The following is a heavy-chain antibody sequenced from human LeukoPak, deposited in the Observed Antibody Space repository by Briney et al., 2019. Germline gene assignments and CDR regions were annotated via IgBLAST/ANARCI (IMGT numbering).Heavy chain of an antibody. V-gene: IGHV3-21*01. Sequence: GGSLRLSCAASGFTFSSYSMNWVRQAPGKGLEWVSPISSSSSYIYYADSVKGRFTISGDNAKNSLYLQMNSLRAEDTAVYYCARSDTAMVNYYYYYGMDVWGQGTTVTVSS. CDR3: ARSDTAMVNYYYYYGMDV. CDR1: GFTFSSYS. D-gene: IGHD5-18*01. J-gene: IGHJ6*02. CDR2: ISSSSSYI.